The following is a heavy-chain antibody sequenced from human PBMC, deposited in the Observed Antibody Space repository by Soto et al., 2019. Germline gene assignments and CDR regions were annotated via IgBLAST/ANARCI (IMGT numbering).Heavy chain of an antibody. CDR3: ARGGGYHNY. V-gene: IGHV1-18*01. CDR2: ISAYNGNT. D-gene: IGHD2-2*01. J-gene: IGHJ4*02. Sequence: SVKVSCNTSVYNFRGYGISWVRQAPGQGLEWMGWISAYNGNTNYGEKFQGRVTMTTDTSTRTAYMELRSLRSDDTAVYYCARGGGYHNYWGQGTLVTVSS. CDR1: VYNFRGYG.